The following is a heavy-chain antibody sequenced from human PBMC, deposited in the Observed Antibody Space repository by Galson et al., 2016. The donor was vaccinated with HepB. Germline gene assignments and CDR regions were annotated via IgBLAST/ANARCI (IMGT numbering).Heavy chain of an antibody. CDR2: IWYDGIKD. CDR3: ARVRRPRSYGDNDAFDI. D-gene: IGHD4-17*01. J-gene: IGHJ3*02. Sequence: SLRLSCAASRFTFSNFGMHWVRQAPGKGLEWVAIIWYDGIKDYYVDSVRGRFTISRDNSKNTLYLQMNSLRVEDTAVYYCARVRRPRSYGDNDAFDIWGQGTMVTVS. CDR1: RFTFSNFG. V-gene: IGHV3-33*01.